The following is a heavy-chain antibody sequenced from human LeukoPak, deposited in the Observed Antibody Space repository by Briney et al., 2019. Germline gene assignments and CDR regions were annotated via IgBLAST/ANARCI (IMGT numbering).Heavy chain of an antibody. V-gene: IGHV3-23*01. CDR2: ISNSDGNT. Sequence: PGGSLRLSCAASGFTVSDYAMTWVRQAPGKGLEWVSTISNSDGNTYYADSVKGRFTISRDNSNNTLYLQVNNLTAEDTAIYYCAKATGTLGNWGQGTLVTVSS. CDR3: AKATGTLGN. D-gene: IGHD1-1*01. CDR1: GFTVSDYA. J-gene: IGHJ4*02.